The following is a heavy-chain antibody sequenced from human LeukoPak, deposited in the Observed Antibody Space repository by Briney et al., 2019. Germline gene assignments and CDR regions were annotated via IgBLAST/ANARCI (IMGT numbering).Heavy chain of an antibody. V-gene: IGHV1-46*01. CDR3: AREIVGATLDY. D-gene: IGHD1-26*01. Sequence: ASVKVSCKASGYTFTGYYMHWVRQAPGQGLEWMGIIIPSGGSTSYAQKFQGRVTMTRDMSTSTVYMELSSLRSEDTAVYYCAREIVGATLDYWGQGTLVTVSS. J-gene: IGHJ4*02. CDR2: IIPSGGST. CDR1: GYTFTGYY.